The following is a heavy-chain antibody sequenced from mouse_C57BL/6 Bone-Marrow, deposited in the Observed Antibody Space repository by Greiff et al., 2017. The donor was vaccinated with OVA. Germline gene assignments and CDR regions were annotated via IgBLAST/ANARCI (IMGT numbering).Heavy chain of an antibody. CDR3: ARFYYGSSCQSYWYFDV. CDR2: INPSSGYT. CDR1: GYTFTSYW. D-gene: IGHD1-1*01. V-gene: IGHV1-7*01. Sequence: VQLQQSGAELSKPGASVKLSCKASGYTFTSYWMHWVKQRPGQGLEWIGYINPSSGYTKYNQKFKDKATLTADKSSSTAYMQLSSLTYEDSAVYYCARFYYGSSCQSYWYFDVWGTGTTVTVSS. J-gene: IGHJ1*03.